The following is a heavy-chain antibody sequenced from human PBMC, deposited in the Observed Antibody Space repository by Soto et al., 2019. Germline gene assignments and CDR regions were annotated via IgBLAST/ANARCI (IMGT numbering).Heavy chain of an antibody. Sequence: GGSLRLSCVASGFTFSSYGMHWVRQAPGKGLEWVAVMPYDGSHEYYADSVRGRFTISRDNSKTIIYLQMNSLRLEDTAVYYCVKVLVVRVVEAPLAILGGVDVWGQGAMVTVSS. V-gene: IGHV3-30*02. CDR2: MPYDGSHE. CDR3: VKVLVVRVVEAPLAILGGVDV. CDR1: GFTFSSYG. D-gene: IGHD2-15*01. J-gene: IGHJ6*02.